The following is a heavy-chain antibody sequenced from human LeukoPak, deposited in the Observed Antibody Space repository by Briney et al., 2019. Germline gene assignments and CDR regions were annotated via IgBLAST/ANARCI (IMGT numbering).Heavy chain of an antibody. D-gene: IGHD4-17*01. CDR2: INPNSGAT. V-gene: IGHV1-2*06. Sequence: ASVKVSCKASGYTFTGYYMHWVRQASGQGLEWMGRINPNSGATNYAQKFQGRVTLTRDTSISTAYMELSRLRSDDTAVYYCARETTVTASGSGYWGQGTLVTVSS. CDR1: GYTFTGYY. J-gene: IGHJ4*02. CDR3: ARETTVTASGSGY.